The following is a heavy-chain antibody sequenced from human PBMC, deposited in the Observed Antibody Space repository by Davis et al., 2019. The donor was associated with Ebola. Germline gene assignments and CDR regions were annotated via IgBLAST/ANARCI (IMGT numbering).Heavy chain of an antibody. V-gene: IGHV3-23*01. J-gene: IGHJ4*02. D-gene: IGHD3-16*01. Sequence: GGSLRLSCAASGFTFSSYAMSWVRQAPGKGLEWVSAISGSGGSTYYADSVKGRFTISRDNSKNALYLQMNSLRVEDTGVYFCAQGGYDVMWPYDYWGQGSLVTVSS. CDR2: ISGSGGST. CDR3: AQGGYDVMWPYDY. CDR1: GFTFSSYA.